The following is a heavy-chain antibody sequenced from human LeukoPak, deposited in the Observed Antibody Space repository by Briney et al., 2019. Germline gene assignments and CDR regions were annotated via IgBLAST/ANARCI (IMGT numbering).Heavy chain of an antibody. CDR3: AKDRQYYGDYRYYFDY. CDR2: ISGSGGST. CDR1: GFTFSSYA. V-gene: IGHV3-23*01. J-gene: IGHJ4*02. D-gene: IGHD4-17*01. Sequence: PGGSLRLSCAASGFTFSSYAMSWVRQVPGKGLEWVSVISGSGGSTYYADSVKGRFTISRDNSKNTLYLQMNSLRAEDTAVYYCAKDRQYYGDYRYYFDYWGQGTLVTVSS.